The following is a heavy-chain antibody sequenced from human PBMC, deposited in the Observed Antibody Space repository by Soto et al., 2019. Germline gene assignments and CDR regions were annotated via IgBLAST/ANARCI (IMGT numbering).Heavy chain of an antibody. J-gene: IGHJ6*03. Sequence: QVQLQQWGAGLLKPSETLSLTCAVYGGSFSGYYWSWIRQPPGKGLEWIGEINHSGRTNYNPSLKSRVTISVDTSKNQFSLKLSSVTAADTAVYYCAREYCSGGSCYSRHYYYYMDVWGKGTTVTVSS. CDR3: AREYCSGGSCYSRHYYYYMDV. CDR2: INHSGRT. D-gene: IGHD2-15*01. V-gene: IGHV4-34*01. CDR1: GGSFSGYY.